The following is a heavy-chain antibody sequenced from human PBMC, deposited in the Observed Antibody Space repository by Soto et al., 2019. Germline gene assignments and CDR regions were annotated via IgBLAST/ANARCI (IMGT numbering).Heavy chain of an antibody. CDR3: ARDNNWNYDYYYMDV. CDR1: GGSISSYY. V-gene: IGHV4-59*01. J-gene: IGHJ6*03. Sequence: QVQLQESGPGLVKPSETLSLTCTVSGGSISSYYWSWIRQPPGKGLEWIGYIYYSGSTNYNPSLKSRVTISVDTSKNQFSLKLSSVTAADTAVYYCARDNNWNYDYYYMDVWGKGTTVTVSS. D-gene: IGHD1-20*01. CDR2: IYYSGST.